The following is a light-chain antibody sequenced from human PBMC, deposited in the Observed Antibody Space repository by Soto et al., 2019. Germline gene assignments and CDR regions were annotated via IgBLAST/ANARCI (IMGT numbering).Light chain of an antibody. CDR2: GAS. J-gene: IGKJ2*01. Sequence: EIVMTQSPATLSVSPGERATLSCRASQSVSSNLAWYQQKPGQAPRLLIYGASTRATGIPARFSGSGSGTVFTLTISSLQSEVFAVDYCQQYNNWPPVYTFGQGTKLEIK. V-gene: IGKV3-15*01. CDR3: QQYNNWPPVYT. CDR1: QSVSSN.